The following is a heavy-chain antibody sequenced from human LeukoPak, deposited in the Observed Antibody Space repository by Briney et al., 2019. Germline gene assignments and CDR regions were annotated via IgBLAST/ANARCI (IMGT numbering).Heavy chain of an antibody. CDR3: ARVGGICTSTGCYFEQYYYMDA. V-gene: IGHV4-34*01. CDR2: INDSGST. J-gene: IGHJ6*03. CDR1: GGSFSGYF. D-gene: IGHD2-2*01. Sequence: SETLSLTCFVYGGSFSGYFWSWIRQPPGKGLEWIGEINDSGSTNYNASLKSRVTISVDTAKSQFSLKLSSVTAADTAVYYCARVGGICTSTGCYFEQYYYMDAWGKGTTVTVSS.